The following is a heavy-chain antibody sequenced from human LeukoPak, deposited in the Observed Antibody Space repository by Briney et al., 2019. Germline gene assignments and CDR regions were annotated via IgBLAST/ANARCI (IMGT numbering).Heavy chain of an antibody. J-gene: IGHJ4*02. CDR2: ISYDGSNK. V-gene: IGHV3-30*04. D-gene: IGHD3-10*01. CDR1: GFTFSSYA. Sequence: PGRSLRLSCAASGFTFSSYAMHWVRQAPGKGLEWVAIISYDGSNKYYADSVKGRFTISRDNSKNTLYLQMNSLRAEDTAAYYCARAPHYYYGSGSSDYWGQGTLVTVSS. CDR3: ARAPHYYYGSGSSDY.